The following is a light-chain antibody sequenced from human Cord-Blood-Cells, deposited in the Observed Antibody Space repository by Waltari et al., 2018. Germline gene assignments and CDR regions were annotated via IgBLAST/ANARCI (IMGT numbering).Light chain of an antibody. CDR1: QSVSSSY. J-gene: IGKJ4*01. CDR3: QQYGSSPPLT. Sequence: EIALTQSPGTLSLSPGERATLSCRASQSVSSSYLAWYQQKPGQAPRLLIYGASSRAAGITDRFSGSGSGTDFTLTISRLEAEDFAVYYCQQYGSSPPLTFGGGTKVEIK. CDR2: GAS. V-gene: IGKV3-20*01.